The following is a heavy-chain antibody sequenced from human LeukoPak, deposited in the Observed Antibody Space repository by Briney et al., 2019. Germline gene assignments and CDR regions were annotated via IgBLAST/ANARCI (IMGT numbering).Heavy chain of an antibody. CDR2: IYYSGTT. J-gene: IGHJ4*02. D-gene: IGHD4-17*01. CDR1: GGSISSGGYY. CDR3: ARSGTVTTWNY. Sequence: SETLSLTCTVSGGSISSGGYYWSWIRQHPGKGLEWIGCIYYSGTTYYHPSLTSRVAISVDTSKNQFSLKLNSVTAADTAVYYCARSGTVTTWNYWGQGTLVTVSS. V-gene: IGHV4-31*03.